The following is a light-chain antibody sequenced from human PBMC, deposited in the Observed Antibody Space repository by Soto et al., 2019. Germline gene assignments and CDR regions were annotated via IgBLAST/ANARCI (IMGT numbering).Light chain of an antibody. CDR1: QSISSW. V-gene: IGKV1-5*03. CDR3: QQYNSYSLT. CDR2: KAS. Sequence: DNQMTQSPSTLSASVGDRVTITCRASQSISSWLAWYQQKPGKAPKLLIHKASSLESGVPSRFSGSGSGTEFTLTISSLQPDDFATYYCQQYNSYSLTFGGGTKVEIK. J-gene: IGKJ4*01.